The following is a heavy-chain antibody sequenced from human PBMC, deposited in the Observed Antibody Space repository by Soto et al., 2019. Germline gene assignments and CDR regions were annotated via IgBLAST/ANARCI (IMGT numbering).Heavy chain of an antibody. CDR3: AKGRSYYYYYGVDV. CDR1: GFTFSSYG. CDR2: IWYDGSNK. J-gene: IGHJ6*02. Sequence: PGGSLRLSCAASGFTFSSYGMRWVRQAPGKGLEWVAVIWYDGSNKYYADSVKGRFTISRDNSKNTLYLQMNSLRAEDTALYYCAKGRSYYYYYGVDVWGQGTTVTVSS. V-gene: IGHV3-33*06.